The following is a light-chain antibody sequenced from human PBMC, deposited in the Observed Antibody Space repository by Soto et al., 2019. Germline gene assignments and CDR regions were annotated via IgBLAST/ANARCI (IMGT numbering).Light chain of an antibody. CDR2: EVS. CDR1: SSDVGGYNY. CDR3: SSYAGSNNV. J-gene: IGLJ2*01. Sequence: QSALTQPPSASGSPGQSVTISCTGTSSDVGGYNYVSWYQQHPGKAPKLMIYEVSKRPSGVSDRFSGSKSGNTASLTVSGLQTEDEADYYCSSYAGSNNVFGGGTKVTVL. V-gene: IGLV2-8*01.